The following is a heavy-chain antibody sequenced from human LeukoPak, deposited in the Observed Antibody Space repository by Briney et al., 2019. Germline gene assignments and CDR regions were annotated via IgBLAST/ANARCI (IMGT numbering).Heavy chain of an antibody. CDR2: TSSDLNVK. V-gene: IGHV3-30*03. CDR1: GFTFSDHA. CDR3: AREGYYGSGSPPSLYFDY. J-gene: IGHJ4*02. Sequence: PGGSLRLSCAASGFTFSDHAMSWVRQAPGKGLEWVAVTSSDLNVKLYADSVKGRFTISRDNSRSTLYLQMNSLRPEDTAIYYCAREGYYGSGSPPSLYFDYWGQGTLVTVSS. D-gene: IGHD3-10*01.